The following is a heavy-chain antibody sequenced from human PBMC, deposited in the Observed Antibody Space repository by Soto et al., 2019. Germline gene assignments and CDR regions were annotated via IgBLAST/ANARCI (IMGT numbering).Heavy chain of an antibody. V-gene: IGHV3-21*01. Sequence: GGSLRLSSAATRFPFSFYRMKWVLQATGKGLEWVSSISSSSSYIYYADSVKGRFTISRDNAKNSLYLQMNSLRAEDTAVYYCARDQPGYSYGYGLGYWGQGTLVTVSS. CDR3: ARDQPGYSYGYGLGY. CDR1: RFPFSFYR. D-gene: IGHD5-18*01. J-gene: IGHJ4*02. CDR2: ISSSSSYI.